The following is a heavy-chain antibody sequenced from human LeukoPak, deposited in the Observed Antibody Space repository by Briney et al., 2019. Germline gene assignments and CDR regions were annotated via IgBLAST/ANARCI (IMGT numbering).Heavy chain of an antibody. J-gene: IGHJ4*02. CDR3: ARMYRNYFDY. CDR2: IYYSGST. D-gene: IGHD2-2*01. V-gene: IGHV4-61*01. CDR1: GGSVSSGSYY. Sequence: PSETLSLTCTVSGGSVSSGSYYWSWIRQPPGKGLEWVGYIYYSGSTTYNPSLKGRVTISVDTSKNQFSLQLSSVTAADMAVYYCARMYRNYFDYGGQGSLVPVSS.